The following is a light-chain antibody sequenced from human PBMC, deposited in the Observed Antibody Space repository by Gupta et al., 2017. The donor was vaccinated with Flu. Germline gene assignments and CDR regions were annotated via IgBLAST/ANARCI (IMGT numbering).Light chain of an antibody. V-gene: IGLV2-11*01. CDR1: SSDVGGYNY. CDR3: SSYAGSYTFWV. Sequence: QSALTQPRSVSGSPGQSVTISCTGSSSDVGGYNYVSWYQQYPGKASNLMIYDVTKRPSGVPDRFSGSKSGNTASLTISGLQADDEADYYCSSYAGSYTFWVFGGGTKLTVL. CDR2: DVT. J-gene: IGLJ3*02.